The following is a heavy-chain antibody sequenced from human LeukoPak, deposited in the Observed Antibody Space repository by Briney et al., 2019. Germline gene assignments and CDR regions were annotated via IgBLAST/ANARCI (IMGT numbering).Heavy chain of an antibody. CDR1: GFTFSSYG. V-gene: IGHV3-30*02. CDR3: AKGSGYEHSHYYYYMDV. D-gene: IGHD5-12*01. Sequence: GGSQRLSCAASGFTFSSYGMHWVRQAPGKGLEWVAFIRYDGSNKYYADSVKGRFTISRDNSKNTLYLQMNSLRAEDTAVYYCAKGSGYEHSHYYYYMDVWGKGTTVTISS. J-gene: IGHJ6*03. CDR2: IRYDGSNK.